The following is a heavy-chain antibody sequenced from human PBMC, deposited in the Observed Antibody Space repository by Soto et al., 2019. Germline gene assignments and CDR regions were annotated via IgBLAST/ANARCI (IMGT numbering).Heavy chain of an antibody. CDR2: IKSETDGGTT. J-gene: IGHJ4*02. D-gene: IGHD3-22*01. CDR3: DSSGYYGPLHSPHHEWGL. CDR1: GFTFSNAS. V-gene: IGHV3-15*07. Sequence: GGSLRLSCAASGFTFSNASMHWVRQAPGKGLEWVGRIKSETDGGTTDYAAPVKGRFTISRDDSKNTLFLQMNSLKTEDTGMYYYDSSGYYGPLHSPHHEWGLWGQGTLVTVSS.